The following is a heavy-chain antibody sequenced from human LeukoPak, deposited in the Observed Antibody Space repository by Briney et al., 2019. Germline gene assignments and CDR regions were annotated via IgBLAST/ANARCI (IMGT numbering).Heavy chain of an antibody. V-gene: IGHV3-23*01. CDR3: AKDLNYYDSSGYYLTIDY. J-gene: IGHJ4*02. Sequence: GGSLRLSCAASGFTFSSSAMSWVRQAPGKGLEWVAAISNNGGYTYYADSVQGRFTISRDNSKNTLYLQMNSLRAEDTAVYYCAKDLNYYDSSGYYLTIDYWGQGTLVTVSS. D-gene: IGHD3-22*01. CDR2: ISNNGGYT. CDR1: GFTFSSSA.